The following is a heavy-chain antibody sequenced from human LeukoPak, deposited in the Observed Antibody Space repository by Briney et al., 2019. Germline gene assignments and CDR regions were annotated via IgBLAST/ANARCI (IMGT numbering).Heavy chain of an antibody. J-gene: IGHJ4*02. D-gene: IGHD2-2*01. Sequence: ASVKVSCKASGYTRTDYYVHWVRLAPGQGLEWMGWFNPNSGGTNYAQKFQGRVTMTRDTSISTAYMELSRLTSDDTGVYYCARGYAYFDYWGQGTLVTVSS. CDR1: GYTRTDYY. CDR3: ARGYAYFDY. V-gene: IGHV1-2*02. CDR2: FNPNSGGT.